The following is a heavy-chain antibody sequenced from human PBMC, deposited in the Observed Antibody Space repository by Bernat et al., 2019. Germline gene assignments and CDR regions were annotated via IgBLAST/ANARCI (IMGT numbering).Heavy chain of an antibody. CDR2: ISSNGGST. CDR1: GFTFSSYA. Sequence: EVQLVESGGGLVQPGGSLRLSCAASGFTFSSYAMHWVRQAPGKGLEYVSAISSNGGSTYYANSVKGRFTISRDNSKNTLYLQMGSLRAEDTAVYYCARYYGSGSYYNSNGNWFDPWGQGTLVTVSS. V-gene: IGHV3-64*01. CDR3: ARYYGSGSYYNSNGNWFDP. J-gene: IGHJ5*02. D-gene: IGHD3-10*01.